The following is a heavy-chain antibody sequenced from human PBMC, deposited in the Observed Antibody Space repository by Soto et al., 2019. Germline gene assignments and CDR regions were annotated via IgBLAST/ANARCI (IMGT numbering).Heavy chain of an antibody. V-gene: IGHV1-8*01. D-gene: IGHD3-10*01. CDR1: GYTFTSYD. CDR2: MSPNSGNT. Sequence: ASVKVSCKASGYTFTSYDINWVRQATGQGLEWMGWMSPNSGNTGYAQKFQGRVTMTRNTSISTAYMELSSLRSEDTAVYYCARSITMVRGVIITLSSYYMDVWGKGTTVTVSS. J-gene: IGHJ6*03. CDR3: ARSITMVRGVIITLSSYYMDV.